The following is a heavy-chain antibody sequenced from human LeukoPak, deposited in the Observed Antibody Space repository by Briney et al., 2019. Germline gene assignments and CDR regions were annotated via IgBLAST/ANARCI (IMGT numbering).Heavy chain of an antibody. Sequence: SGGSLRLSCAASGFTFSDYYMSWVRQAPGKGLEWVSSISSSSSYIYYADSVKGRFTISRDNAKNSLYLQMNSLRAEDTAVYYCAATRKGVVAATTHWGQGTLVTVSS. J-gene: IGHJ1*01. CDR3: AATRKGVVAATTH. D-gene: IGHD2-15*01. CDR1: GFTFSDYY. CDR2: ISSSSSYI. V-gene: IGHV3-21*01.